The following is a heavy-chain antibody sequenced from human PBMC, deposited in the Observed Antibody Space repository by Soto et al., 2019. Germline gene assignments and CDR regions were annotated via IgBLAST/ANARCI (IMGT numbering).Heavy chain of an antibody. J-gene: IGHJ4*02. CDR2: IWYAGSNK. Sequence: QVQLVESGGGVVQPGRSLRLSCAASGFTFSSYGMHWVRQAPGKGLEWVAVIWYAGSNKYYADSVKGRFTISRDNSKNTLYLQMNSLRAEDTAVYYCASTPLYGSGSYYLDYWGQGTLVTVSS. CDR1: GFTFSSYG. V-gene: IGHV3-33*01. CDR3: ASTPLYGSGSYYLDY. D-gene: IGHD3-10*01.